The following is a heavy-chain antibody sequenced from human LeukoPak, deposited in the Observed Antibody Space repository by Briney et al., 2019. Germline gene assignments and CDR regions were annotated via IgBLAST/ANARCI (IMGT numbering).Heavy chain of an antibody. CDR1: GFTFTNTW. J-gene: IGHJ4*02. V-gene: IGHV3-15*01. D-gene: IGHD2-2*01. Sequence: GGSLRLSCVASGFTFTNTWMSWVRQAPGKGLEWVGRLKSNRDGGTTDYAAPVEGRFSISRDDSRNTLFLQMDSLKTDDTAVYFCTTGPEPPAMVFDFWGQGTLVTVSS. CDR3: TTGPEPPAMVFDF. CDR2: LKSNRDGGTT.